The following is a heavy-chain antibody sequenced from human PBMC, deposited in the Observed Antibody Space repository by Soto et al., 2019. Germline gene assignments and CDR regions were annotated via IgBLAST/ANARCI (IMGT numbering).Heavy chain of an antibody. Sequence: GGSLRLSCAASGFTFGDYGMSWVRQAPGKGLEWVSGINWNGGSTGYADSVKGRFTISRDNAKNSLYLQMNSLRAEDMALYYCARARGYSYGSPFDYWGQGTLVTVSS. V-gene: IGHV3-20*04. J-gene: IGHJ4*02. CDR3: ARARGYSYGSPFDY. D-gene: IGHD5-18*01. CDR2: INWNGGST. CDR1: GFTFGDYG.